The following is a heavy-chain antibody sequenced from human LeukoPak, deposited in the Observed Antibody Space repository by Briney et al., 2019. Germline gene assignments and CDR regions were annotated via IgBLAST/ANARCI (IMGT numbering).Heavy chain of an antibody. CDR2: IYHSGSN. D-gene: IGHD3-10*01. V-gene: IGHV4-38-2*02. J-gene: IGHJ6*03. CDR1: GYSISNGYY. Sequence: SETLSLTCNVSGYSISNGYYWGWIRQPPGKGLEWIGIIYHSGSNHYNPSLKSRVSISVDTSKNQFSLILTSVTAADTAVYYCAREKYGTMVRGVTPHYYYYMDVWGKGTTVTVSS. CDR3: AREKYGTMVRGVTPHYYYYMDV.